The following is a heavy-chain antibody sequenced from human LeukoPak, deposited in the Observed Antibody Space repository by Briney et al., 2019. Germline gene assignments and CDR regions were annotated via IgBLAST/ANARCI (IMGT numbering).Heavy chain of an antibody. Sequence: GGSLRLSCAASGFTFSSYSMNWVRQAPGEGLEWVSYIGSSSSTIYYADSVKGRFTISRDNAKNSLYLQMNSLRAEDTAVYYCARAGLMIPFDYWGQGTLVTVSS. J-gene: IGHJ4*02. CDR3: ARAGLMIPFDY. CDR2: IGSSSSTI. V-gene: IGHV3-48*04. CDR1: GFTFSSYS. D-gene: IGHD3-22*01.